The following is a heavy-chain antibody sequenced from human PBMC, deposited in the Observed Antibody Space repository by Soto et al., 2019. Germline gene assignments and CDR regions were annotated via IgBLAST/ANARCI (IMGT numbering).Heavy chain of an antibody. V-gene: IGHV2-5*02. CDR3: ALVGKPDYMDV. J-gene: IGHJ6*03. CDR2: IYWDDDK. CDR1: GFSLSTSGVG. Sequence: QITLKESGPTLVKPTQTLTLSCTFSGFSLSTSGVGVGWIRQPPGKALEWLALIYWDDDKRYSPSLKSRLTITNDTHKNQVVLTMTYMDPVDTATYYCALVGKPDYMDVWGKGTTVTVSS. D-gene: IGHD3-10*01.